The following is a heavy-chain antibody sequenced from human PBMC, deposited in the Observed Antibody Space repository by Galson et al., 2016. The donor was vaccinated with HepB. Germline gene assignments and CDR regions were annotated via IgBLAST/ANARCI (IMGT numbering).Heavy chain of an antibody. Sequence: SLRLSCAASGFTFSTYAMRWVRQAPGKGLEWVSGISGTDGRTLYADSVKGRFTISRDNSKNTLYLQMNSLRADDTAVYYCAKESGLWNVKTDFDYWGRGTLVTVS. J-gene: IGHJ4*02. CDR1: GFTFSTYA. CDR3: AKESGLWNVKTDFDY. V-gene: IGHV3-23*01. CDR2: ISGTDGRT. D-gene: IGHD1-1*01.